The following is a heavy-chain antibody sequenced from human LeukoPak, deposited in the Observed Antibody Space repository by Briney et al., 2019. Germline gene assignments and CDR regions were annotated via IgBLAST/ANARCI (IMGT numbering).Heavy chain of an antibody. Sequence: SQTLSLTCTVSGGSISSGDYYWSWIRQPPGKGLEWIGYIYYSGSTYYNPSLKSRVTIAVDTSKNQFSLKLSSVTAADTAVYYCARARGEYCSSTSCYNYFDYWGQGTLVTVSS. CDR2: IYYSGST. CDR1: GGSISSGDYY. D-gene: IGHD2-2*02. V-gene: IGHV4-30-4*08. CDR3: ARARGEYCSSTSCYNYFDY. J-gene: IGHJ4*02.